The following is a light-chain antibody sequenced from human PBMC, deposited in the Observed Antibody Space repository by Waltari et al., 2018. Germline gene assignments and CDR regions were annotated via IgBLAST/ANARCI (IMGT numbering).Light chain of an antibody. CDR2: SNN. CDR3: ASWDDSLNGVV. J-gene: IGLJ2*01. V-gene: IGLV1-44*01. CDR1: SSNIGSNA. Sequence: QSVLTQPPSASGTPRQGVTISCSGSSSNIGSNAVNWYQQLPGTAPKLLVNSNNQRPSGVPDRCSGSKSGTSAALALSGLQSEDEADYYCASWDDSLNGVVFGGGTKLTVL.